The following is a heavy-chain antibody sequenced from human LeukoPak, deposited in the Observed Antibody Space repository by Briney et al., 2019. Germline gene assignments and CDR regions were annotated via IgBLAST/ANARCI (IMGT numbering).Heavy chain of an antibody. D-gene: IGHD3-10*01. V-gene: IGHV5-51*01. J-gene: IGHJ5*02. CDR1: GSSFTDYW. Sequence: GASLQISCKGSGSSFTDYWIAWVRQLPGKGLEWMGIIYPGDSDTRYSPSFQGQVTFSADKSISTAYLQWSSLRASDTAIYYCARQCCRGASPGFDPWGQGTLVTVTS. CDR2: IYPGDSDT. CDR3: ARQCCRGASPGFDP.